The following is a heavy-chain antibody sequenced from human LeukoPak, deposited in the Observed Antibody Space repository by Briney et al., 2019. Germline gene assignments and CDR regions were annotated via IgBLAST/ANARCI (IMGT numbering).Heavy chain of an antibody. J-gene: IGHJ4*02. CDR3: ARVSRSWDSVAVRGVPSDYFDY. CDR1: GYTFTSYD. V-gene: IGHV1-8*01. D-gene: IGHD3-10*01. Sequence: GASVKVSCKASGYTFTSYDINWVRQATGQGLEWMGWMNPNSGNTGYAQKFQGRLTMTRNTSINTAYMELSSLRSEDTAVYYCARVSRSWDSVAVRGVPSDYFDYWGQGTLVTVSS. CDR2: MNPNSGNT.